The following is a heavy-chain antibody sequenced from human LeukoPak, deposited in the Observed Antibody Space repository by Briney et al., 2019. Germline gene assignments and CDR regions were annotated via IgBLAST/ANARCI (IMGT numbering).Heavy chain of an antibody. J-gene: IGHJ4*02. V-gene: IGHV4-59*01. Sequence: SETLSLTYTVSGGSISSYYWSWIRQPPGKGLEWIGYIYYSGSTNYNPSLKSRVTISVDTSKNQFSLELSSVTAADTAVYYCARDGGGSYHFDYWGQGTLVTVSS. CDR2: IYYSGST. D-gene: IGHD1-26*01. CDR1: GGSISSYY. CDR3: ARDGGGSYHFDY.